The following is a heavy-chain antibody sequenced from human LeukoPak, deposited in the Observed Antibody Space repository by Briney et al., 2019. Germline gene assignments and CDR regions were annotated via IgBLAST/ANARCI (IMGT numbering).Heavy chain of an antibody. D-gene: IGHD3-10*01. Sequence: GRSLRLSCAASGFTFRSYVMHWVRQAPGKGLEWVAAIAYEDGRNEYYADSVKGRFTISRDNSKNTVYLQMNSLRAEDTAVYYCAKERPEEYYGSGSYFDYWGQGTLVTVSS. V-gene: IGHV3-30-3*02. CDR2: IAYEDGRNE. J-gene: IGHJ4*02. CDR1: GFTFRSYV. CDR3: AKERPEEYYGSGSYFDY.